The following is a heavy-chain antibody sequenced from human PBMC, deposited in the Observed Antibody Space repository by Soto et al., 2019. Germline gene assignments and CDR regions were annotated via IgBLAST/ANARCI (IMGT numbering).Heavy chain of an antibody. J-gene: IGHJ5*02. Sequence: PGESLKISCKGSGYSFTSYWIGWVRQMPGKGLEWMGIIYPGDSDTRYSPSFQGQVTISADKSISTAYLQWSSLKASDTAMYYCARHPSTGYSYGFEAPSGFDPWGQGTLVTVSS. CDR1: GYSFTSYW. CDR3: ARHPSTGYSYGFEAPSGFDP. D-gene: IGHD5-18*01. V-gene: IGHV5-51*01. CDR2: IYPGDSDT.